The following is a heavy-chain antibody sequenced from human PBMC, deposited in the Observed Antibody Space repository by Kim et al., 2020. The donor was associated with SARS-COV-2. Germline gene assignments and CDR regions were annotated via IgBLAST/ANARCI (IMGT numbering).Heavy chain of an antibody. CDR3: ASFRDCSGGSCYSDY. Sequence: SVKVSCKASGGTFSSYAISWVRQAPGQGLEWMGGIIPIFGTANYAQKFQGRVTITADESTSTAYMELSSLRSEDTAVYYCASFRDCSGGSCYSDYWGQGTLVTVSS. J-gene: IGHJ4*02. D-gene: IGHD2-15*01. V-gene: IGHV1-69*13. CDR1: GGTFSSYA. CDR2: IIPIFGTA.